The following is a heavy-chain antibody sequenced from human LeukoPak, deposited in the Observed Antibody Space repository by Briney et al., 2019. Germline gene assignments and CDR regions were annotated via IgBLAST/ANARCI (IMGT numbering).Heavy chain of an antibody. J-gene: IGHJ4*02. Sequence: GGSLRLSCAASGSTFSSYAMHWVRQAPGKGLEYVSTISSNGGSTYYVNSVKGRFTISRDNSKNTLFLQMGSLRAEDMAVYYCARGTYYDSSGYYFFDYWGQGTLVTVSS. D-gene: IGHD3-22*01. CDR1: GSTFSSYA. CDR3: ARGTYYDSSGYYFFDY. CDR2: ISSNGGST. V-gene: IGHV3-64*01.